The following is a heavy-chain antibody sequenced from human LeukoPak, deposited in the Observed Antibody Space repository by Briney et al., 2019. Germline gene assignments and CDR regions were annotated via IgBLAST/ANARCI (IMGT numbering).Heavy chain of an antibody. CDR1: GYTFTSYA. J-gene: IGHJ5*02. V-gene: IGHV7-4-1*02. D-gene: IGHD6-19*01. CDR3: ARGLIAVAGTVWFDP. CDR2: INTNTGNP. Sequence: ASVKVSCKASGYTFTSYAMNWVRQAPGQGLEWMGWINTNTGNPTYAQGFTGRFVFSLDTSVSTAYLQISSLKAEDTAVCYCARGLIAVAGTVWFDPWGQGTLVTVSS.